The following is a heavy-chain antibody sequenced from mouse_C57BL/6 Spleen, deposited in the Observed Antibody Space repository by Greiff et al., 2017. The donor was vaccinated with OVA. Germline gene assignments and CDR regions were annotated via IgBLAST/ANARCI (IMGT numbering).Heavy chain of an antibody. V-gene: IGHV1-52*01. CDR1: GYTFTSYW. Sequence: QVQLKQPGAELVRPGSSVKLSCKASGYTFTSYWMHWVKQRPIQGLEWIGNIDPSDSETHYNQKFKDKATLTVDKSSSTAYMQLSSLTSEDSAVYYCARGGSSPHYYAMDYWGQGTSVTVSS. J-gene: IGHJ4*01. CDR2: IDPSDSET. CDR3: ARGGSSPHYYAMDY. D-gene: IGHD1-1*01.